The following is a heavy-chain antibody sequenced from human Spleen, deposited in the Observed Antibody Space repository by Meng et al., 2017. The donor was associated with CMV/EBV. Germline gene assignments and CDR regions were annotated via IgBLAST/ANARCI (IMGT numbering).Heavy chain of an antibody. CDR2: IYDTGRA. CDR1: GGSISIDF. J-gene: IGHJ4*02. Sequence: QGQWQASGPGLVKPSETLSLTCTVSGGSISIDFWSWIRQPPGKRLEWIGYIYDTGRANSNPSLDSRVTISMDTPKNQFSLKLSSVTAADTAVYYCAKYGSESQTPDSWGQGTLVTVSS. D-gene: IGHD3-10*01. V-gene: IGHV4-59*01. CDR3: AKYGSESQTPDS.